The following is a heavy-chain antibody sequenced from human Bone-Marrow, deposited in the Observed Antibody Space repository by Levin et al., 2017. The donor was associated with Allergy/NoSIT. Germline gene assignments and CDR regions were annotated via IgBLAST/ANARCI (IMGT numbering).Heavy chain of an antibody. D-gene: IGHD3-10*01. CDR2: ISYDGSNK. V-gene: IGHV3-30*18. CDR1: GFTFSSYG. J-gene: IGHJ5*02. CDR3: ANSYGSGSYYGA. Sequence: PGGSLRLSCAASGFTFSSYGMHWVRQAPGKGLEWVAVISYDGSNKYYADSVKGRFTISRDNSKNTLYLQMNSLRAEDTAVYYCANSYGSGSYYGAWGQGTLVTVSS.